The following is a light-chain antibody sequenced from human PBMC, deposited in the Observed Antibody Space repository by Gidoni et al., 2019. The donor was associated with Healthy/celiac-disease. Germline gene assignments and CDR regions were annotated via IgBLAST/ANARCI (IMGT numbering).Light chain of an antibody. CDR1: SSDVGGYNY. V-gene: IGLV2-14*01. Sequence: QSALTQPASVSWSPGQSITISCTGTSSDVGGYNYVSWYQQHPGKAPKLMIYEVSNRPSGVPDRFSGSKSGNTASLTISGLQAEDEADYYCSSYTSSSTLRIFGTGTKVTVL. J-gene: IGLJ1*01. CDR2: EVS. CDR3: SSYTSSSTLRI.